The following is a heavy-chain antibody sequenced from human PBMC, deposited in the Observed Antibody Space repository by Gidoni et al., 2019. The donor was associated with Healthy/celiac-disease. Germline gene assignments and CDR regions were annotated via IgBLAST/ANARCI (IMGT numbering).Heavy chain of an antibody. CDR1: VFTFSSYA. Sequence: EVQLLESGGGLVQPGGSLRLSCAASVFTFSSYAMSWVRQAPGKGLEWVSAISGSGGSTYYADSVKGRFTISRDNSKNTLYLQMNSLRAEDTAVYYCVRDLGRGYSYGYSGSENWFDPWGQGTLVTVSS. V-gene: IGHV3-23*01. D-gene: IGHD5-18*01. J-gene: IGHJ5*02. CDR2: ISGSGGST. CDR3: VRDLGRGYSYGYSGSENWFDP.